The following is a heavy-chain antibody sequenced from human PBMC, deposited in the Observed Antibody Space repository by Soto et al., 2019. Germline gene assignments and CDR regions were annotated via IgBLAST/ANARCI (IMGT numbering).Heavy chain of an antibody. CDR2: ISFDGSNK. V-gene: IGHV3-30*18. CDR3: AKGRYYDLYGLDV. D-gene: IGHD3-22*01. Sequence: QVQLVESGGGVVQPGRSLRLSCAASGFTFTSNGMHWVRQAPGKGLEWMAVISFDGSNKYYADSVKGRFTISRDNSKNTLFLQMNSLRAEDTAVFYCAKGRYYDLYGLDVWGQGTTVTVSS. CDR1: GFTFTSNG. J-gene: IGHJ6*02.